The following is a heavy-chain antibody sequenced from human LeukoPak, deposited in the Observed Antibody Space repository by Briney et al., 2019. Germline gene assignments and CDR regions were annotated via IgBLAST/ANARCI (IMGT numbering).Heavy chain of an antibody. CDR1: GGSISSYY. J-gene: IGHJ3*02. V-gene: IGHV4-59*12. CDR2: IYYSGST. Sequence: SETLSLTCTVSGGSISSYYWSWIRQPPGKGLEWIGYIYYSGSTNYNPSLKSRVTISLDTSKNPFSLKLSSVTAADTAVYYCAGDSIGHGPFDIWGQGTMLAVSS. CDR3: AGDSIGHGPFDI. D-gene: IGHD3/OR15-3a*01.